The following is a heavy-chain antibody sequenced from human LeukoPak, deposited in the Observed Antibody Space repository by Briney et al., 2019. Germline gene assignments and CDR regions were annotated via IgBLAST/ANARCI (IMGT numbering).Heavy chain of an antibody. V-gene: IGHV3-21*01. D-gene: IGHD4-17*01. CDR1: GFTFSSYS. CDR2: ISSSSYI. CDR3: ARSDGDYAKDY. J-gene: IGHJ4*02. Sequence: GGSLRLSCAASGFTFSSYSMNWVRQAPGKGLEWVSSISSSSYIYYADSVKGRFTISRDNAKNSLYLQMNSLRAEDTAVYYCARSDGDYAKDYWGQGTLVTVSS.